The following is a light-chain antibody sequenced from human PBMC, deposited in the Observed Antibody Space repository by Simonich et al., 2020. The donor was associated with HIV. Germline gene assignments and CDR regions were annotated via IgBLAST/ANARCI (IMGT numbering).Light chain of an antibody. Sequence: DIQMTQSPSTLSASVGDRVTITCRASQSISSWLAWYQQKPGKAPKLLIYKGSSLESGVPSRFSGSGSGTEFTLTISSLQPDDFATYYCQQYNSYVAFGQGTKVEIK. CDR2: KGS. CDR1: QSISSW. V-gene: IGKV1-5*03. J-gene: IGKJ1*01. CDR3: QQYNSYVA.